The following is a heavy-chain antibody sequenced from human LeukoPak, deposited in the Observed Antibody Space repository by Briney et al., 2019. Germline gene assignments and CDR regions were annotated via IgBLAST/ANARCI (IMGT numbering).Heavy chain of an antibody. CDR2: ISSNSNYI. J-gene: IGHJ3*01. D-gene: IGHD6-19*01. CDR3: ARDLSVAGFDF. CDR1: EFTFSSYS. Sequence: GGSLRLSCAGSEFTFSSYSMNWVRQAPGKGLEWVSSISSNSNYIFYADSVKGRFTISRDNAKNSLFLQMNTLRAEDTAVYYCARDLSVAGFDFWGQGTMVTVSS. V-gene: IGHV3-21*01.